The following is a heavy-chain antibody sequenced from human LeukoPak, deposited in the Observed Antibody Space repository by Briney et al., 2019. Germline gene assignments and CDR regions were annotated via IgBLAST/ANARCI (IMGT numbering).Heavy chain of an antibody. J-gene: IGHJ4*02. Sequence: ETLSLTCAVYGESFSGHYWSWIRQPPGGGLEWIGRIYTSGSTNYNPSLKSRVTISVDTSKNQFSLKLSSVTAADTAVYYCARWTDTAMVTALDYWGQGTLVTVSS. CDR1: GESFSGHY. D-gene: IGHD5-18*01. V-gene: IGHV4-59*10. CDR3: ARWTDTAMVTALDY. CDR2: IYTSGST.